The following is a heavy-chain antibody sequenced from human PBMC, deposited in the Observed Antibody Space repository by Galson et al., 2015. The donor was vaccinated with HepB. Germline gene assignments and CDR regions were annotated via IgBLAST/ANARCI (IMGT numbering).Heavy chain of an antibody. CDR3: TRAGDALDF. CDR1: GFIFTSYG. V-gene: IGHV1-18*04. CDR2: ISAYNGNT. Sequence: SVKVSCKASGFIFTSYGISWVRQAPGQGLEWLGWISAYNGNTKYARKVQGRVTITTNTATTTAYMELRSLRSDDTAVYYCTRAGDALDFWGQGTMVTVSS. J-gene: IGHJ3*01.